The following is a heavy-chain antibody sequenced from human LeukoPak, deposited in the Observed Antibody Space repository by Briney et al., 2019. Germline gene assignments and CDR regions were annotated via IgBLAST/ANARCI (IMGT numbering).Heavy chain of an antibody. Sequence: SETLSLTCTVSGGSISSYYWSWIRQPPGKGLEWIGYIYYSGSTNYNPSLKSRVTISVDTSKNQFSLKLSSVTAADTAVYYCARLQSGYDSPIDYWGQGTLVTVSS. CDR3: ARLQSGYDSPIDY. D-gene: IGHD5-12*01. V-gene: IGHV4-59*08. J-gene: IGHJ4*02. CDR2: IYYSGST. CDR1: GGSISSYY.